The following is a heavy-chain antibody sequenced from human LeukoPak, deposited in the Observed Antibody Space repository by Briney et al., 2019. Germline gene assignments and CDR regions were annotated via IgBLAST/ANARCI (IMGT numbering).Heavy chain of an antibody. Sequence: SETLSLTCTVSGGSISSRSYYWGWIRQPPGKGLEWIGSIYYSGSTDYNPSLKSRVTISIDTSKNQFSLKLSSVTAADTAVYYCAREALRTIFGVVIKSYYMDVWGKGTTVTVSS. D-gene: IGHD3-3*01. CDR3: AREALRTIFGVVIKSYYMDV. CDR2: IYYSGST. CDR1: GGSISSRSYY. V-gene: IGHV4-39*07. J-gene: IGHJ6*03.